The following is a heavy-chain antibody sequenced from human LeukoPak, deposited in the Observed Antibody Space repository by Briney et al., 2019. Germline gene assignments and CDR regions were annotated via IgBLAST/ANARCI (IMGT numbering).Heavy chain of an antibody. CDR2: VYPVDSDI. CDR3: ARREGGSGWDFDF. Sequence: GESLKISCKASGYSFDSYWIGWVRQMPGKGLEWMGIVYPVDSDIRYSPSFQGQVTISVDKSITTAYLQWSSLKASDTAMYFCARREGGSGWDFDFWGQGTLVTVSS. D-gene: IGHD6-19*01. J-gene: IGHJ4*02. V-gene: IGHV5-51*01. CDR1: GYSFDSYW.